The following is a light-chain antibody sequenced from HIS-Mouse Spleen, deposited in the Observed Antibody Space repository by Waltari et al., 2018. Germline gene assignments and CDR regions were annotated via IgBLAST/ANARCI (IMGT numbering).Light chain of an antibody. CDR1: QSVLYSSNNKND. Sequence: DIVMTQSPASLAVSLGERATINCKSSQSVLYSSNNKNDLAWYQQKPGQPPKLLIYWASTRESGVPDRFSGSGSGTDFTLTISSLQAEDVAVYYCQQYYSTPYTFGQGTKLEIK. CDR2: WAS. J-gene: IGKJ2*01. V-gene: IGKV4-1*01. CDR3: QQYYSTPYT.